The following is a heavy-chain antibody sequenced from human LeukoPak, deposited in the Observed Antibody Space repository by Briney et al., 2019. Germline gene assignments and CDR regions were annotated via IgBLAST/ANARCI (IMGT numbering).Heavy chain of an antibody. CDR1: GGSFSGYY. J-gene: IGHJ4*02. CDR3: ASQTGTTSGSLY. Sequence: SETLSLTCAVYGGSFSGYYWSWIRQPPGKGLEWIGEINHSGSTNYNPSLKSRVTISVDTSKNHFSLKLSSVTAADTAVYYCASQTGTTSGSLYWGQGTLVTVSS. D-gene: IGHD1-7*01. V-gene: IGHV4-34*01. CDR2: INHSGST.